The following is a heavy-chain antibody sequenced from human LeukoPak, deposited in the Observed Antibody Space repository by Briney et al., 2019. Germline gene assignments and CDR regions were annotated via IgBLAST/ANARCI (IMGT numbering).Heavy chain of an antibody. D-gene: IGHD6-19*01. Sequence: SETLSLTCTVSGGSISTYSWTWIRQPPGKGLEWIGNIYYSGSTNYNPSLKSRVTISIDTSRNQFSLKVSSVTAADTAVYYCARAHSSGWPHMFDPWGQGTLVTVPS. J-gene: IGHJ5*02. CDR3: ARAHSSGWPHMFDP. CDR2: IYYSGST. V-gene: IGHV4-59*01. CDR1: GGSISTYS.